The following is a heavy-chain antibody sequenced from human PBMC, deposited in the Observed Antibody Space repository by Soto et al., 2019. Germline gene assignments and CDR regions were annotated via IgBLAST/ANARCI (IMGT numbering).Heavy chain of an antibody. CDR3: DRGARLFRAQGHLDY. D-gene: IGHD3-22*01. J-gene: IGHJ4*02. CDR2: IYYSGST. V-gene: IGHV4-30-4*01. CDR1: GGSISSGDYY. Sequence: SETLSLTCTVSGGSISSGDYYWSWIRQPPGKGLEWIGYIYYSGSTYYNPSLKSRVTISVDTSKNQFSLKLSSVTAADTAVYYCDRGARLFRAQGHLDYWGQGTLVTVSS.